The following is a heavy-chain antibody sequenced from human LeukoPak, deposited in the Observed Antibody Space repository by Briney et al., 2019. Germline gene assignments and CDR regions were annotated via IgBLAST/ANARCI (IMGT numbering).Heavy chain of an antibody. Sequence: SQTLSLTCAISGDSVSSNSAAWNWIRQSPSRGLEWLGRTHYRSKWYNDYAVSVKSRITINPDTSKNQFSLQLNSVTPEDTAVYYCARGRVSSSWYVATVNWFDPWGQGTLVTVSS. J-gene: IGHJ5*02. D-gene: IGHD6-13*01. CDR3: ARGRVSSSWYVATVNWFDP. CDR1: GDSVSSNSAA. V-gene: IGHV6-1*01. CDR2: THYRSKWYN.